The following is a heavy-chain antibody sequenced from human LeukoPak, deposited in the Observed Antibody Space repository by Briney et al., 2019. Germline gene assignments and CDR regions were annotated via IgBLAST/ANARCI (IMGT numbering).Heavy chain of an antibody. CDR3: AVRYSGSYSPVDGAFDI. CDR1: GYTFTGYY. D-gene: IGHD1-26*01. Sequence: SVKVSCKASGYTFTGYYMHWVRQAPGQGLEWMGGIIPIFGTANYAQKFQGRVTITADESTSTAYMELSSLRSEDTAVYYCAVRYSGSYSPVDGAFDIWGQGTMVTVSS. CDR2: IIPIFGTA. V-gene: IGHV1-69*13. J-gene: IGHJ3*02.